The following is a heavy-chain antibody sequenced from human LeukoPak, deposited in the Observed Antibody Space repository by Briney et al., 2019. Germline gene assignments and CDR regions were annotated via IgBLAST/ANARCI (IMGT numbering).Heavy chain of an antibody. CDR2: INDSGRA. V-gene: IGHV4-34*01. D-gene: IGHD1-7*01. J-gene: IGHJ6*03. CDR3: ARRWNYGRNYYIDV. CDR1: GGSFSNYY. Sequence: SETLSLTCAVYGGSFSNYYWSWIRQPPGRGLEWIGEINDSGRANYNPSLMSRVTVSVDTSKNQFSLRLTSVTATDTAVYYCARRWNYGRNYYIDVWGNGATVSVSS.